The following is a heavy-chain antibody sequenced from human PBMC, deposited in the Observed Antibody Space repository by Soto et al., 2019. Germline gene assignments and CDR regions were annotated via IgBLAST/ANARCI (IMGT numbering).Heavy chain of an antibody. CDR3: ARDNGYYKYFDY. Sequence: PSETLSLTCTVSGGSVSSGSYYWSWIRQPPGKGLEWIGYIYYSGSTNYNLSLKSRVTISVDTSKNQFSLKLSSVTAADTAVYYCARDNGYYKYFDYWGQGTLVTVSS. CDR2: IYYSGST. CDR1: GGSVSSGSYY. J-gene: IGHJ4*02. V-gene: IGHV4-61*01. D-gene: IGHD1-26*01.